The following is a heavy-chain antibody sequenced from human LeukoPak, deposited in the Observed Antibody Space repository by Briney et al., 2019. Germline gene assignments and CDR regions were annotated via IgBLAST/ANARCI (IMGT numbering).Heavy chain of an antibody. CDR3: ARLPYCGGDCYPNWFDP. CDR1: GYSFSSYW. CDR2: IYPGDSDT. D-gene: IGHD2-21*02. Sequence: GESLKISCKGSGYSFSSYWIGWVRQMPGKGLEWMGIIYPGDSDTRYSPSFQGQVTISADRSISTAYLQWSSLKASGTAMYYCARLPYCGGDCYPNWFDPWGQGTLVTVSS. J-gene: IGHJ5*02. V-gene: IGHV5-51*01.